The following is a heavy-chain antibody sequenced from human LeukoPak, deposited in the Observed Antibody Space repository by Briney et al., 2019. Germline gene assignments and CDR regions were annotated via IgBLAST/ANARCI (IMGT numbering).Heavy chain of an antibody. Sequence: PGGSLRLSCAASGFTFNDYAMYWVRQAPGKELEWVTLISYDGYDKSYADSVKGRFTISRDNAKNSLYLQMNSLRAEDTAVYYCARTLYSSSSNWFDPWGQGTLVTVSS. CDR2: ISYDGYDK. CDR3: ARTLYSSSSNWFDP. J-gene: IGHJ5*02. D-gene: IGHD6-13*01. CDR1: GFTFNDYA. V-gene: IGHV3-30-3*01.